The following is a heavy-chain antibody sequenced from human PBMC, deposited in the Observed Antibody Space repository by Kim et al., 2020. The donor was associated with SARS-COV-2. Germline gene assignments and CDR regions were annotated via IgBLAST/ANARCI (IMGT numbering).Heavy chain of an antibody. CDR2: ISSNGGST. V-gene: IGHV3-64*01. D-gene: IGHD2-15*01. CDR1: GFTFSRYA. Sequence: GGSLRLSCAASGFTFSRYAMHWVRQAPGKGLEYVSAISSNGGSTYYANSVKGRFTISRDNSKNTLYLQMGSLRAEDMAVYYCARILADADAFDFWGQGT. CDR3: ARILADADAFDF. J-gene: IGHJ3*01.